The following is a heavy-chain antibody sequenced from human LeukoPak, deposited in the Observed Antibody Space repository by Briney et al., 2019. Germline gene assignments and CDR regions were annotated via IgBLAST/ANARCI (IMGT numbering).Heavy chain of an antibody. CDR2: INPNSGGT. CDR1: GYTFTGYY. J-gene: IGHJ4*02. CDR3: ARDGSLDY. D-gene: IGHD6-13*01. Sequence: ASVKVSCKASGYTFTGYYMHWLRQAPGQGLEWMGWINPNSGGTNYAQTFQGRVTLTRNTSINTAYMELSSLRSDDTAVYYCARDGSLDYWGQGTLVTVSS. V-gene: IGHV1-2*02.